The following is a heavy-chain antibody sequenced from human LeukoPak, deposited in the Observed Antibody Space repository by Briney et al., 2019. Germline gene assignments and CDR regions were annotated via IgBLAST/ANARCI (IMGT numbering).Heavy chain of an antibody. CDR1: GFTFSNYA. V-gene: IGHV3-23*01. CDR2: LTASGGST. D-gene: IGHD2-2*01. J-gene: IGHJ5*01. CDR3: AKRPNYCSSSSCLDS. Sequence: GGSLRLSCTASGFTFSNYAMAWVRQAPGKGLEWLSRLTASGGSTYYADSVKGRFTISRDNSKNTLYLQMNSLRAEDTAVYYCAKRPNYCSSSSCLDSWGQGTLVTVSS.